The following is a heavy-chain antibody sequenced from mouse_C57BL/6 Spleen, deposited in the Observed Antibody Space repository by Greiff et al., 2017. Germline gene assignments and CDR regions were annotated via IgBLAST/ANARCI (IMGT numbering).Heavy chain of an antibody. Sequence: EVMLVESGGGLVKPGGSLKLSCAASGFTFSSYTMSWVRQTPEKRLEWVATISGGGGNTYYPDSVKGRFTISRDNAKNTLYLQMSSLRSEDTAWYYCARDYNSPQYYAMDYWGQGTSVTVSS. J-gene: IGHJ4*01. CDR3: ARDYNSPQYYAMDY. V-gene: IGHV5-9*01. D-gene: IGHD2-4*01. CDR1: GFTFSSYT. CDR2: ISGGGGNT.